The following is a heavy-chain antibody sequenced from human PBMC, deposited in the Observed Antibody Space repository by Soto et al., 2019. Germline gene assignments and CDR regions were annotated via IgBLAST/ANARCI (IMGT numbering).Heavy chain of an antibody. V-gene: IGHV3-15*01. Sequence: PGGSLRLSCVGSGFTFSNAWMSWVRQAPGKGLEWVGRIKSIYNGGTIEYAAPVKGRFIITRDDSRATVFLQMNSLKTEDTAVYYCATGQYFDFWGQGTQVTVSS. CDR2: IKSIYNGGTI. J-gene: IGHJ4*02. CDR3: ATGQYFDF. CDR1: GFTFSNAW.